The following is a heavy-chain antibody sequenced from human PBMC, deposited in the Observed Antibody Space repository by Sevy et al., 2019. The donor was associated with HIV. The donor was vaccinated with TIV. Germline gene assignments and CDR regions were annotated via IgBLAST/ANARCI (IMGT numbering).Heavy chain of an antibody. CDR2: ISHDGNIQ. V-gene: IGHV3-30*18. J-gene: IGHJ4*02. CDR3: AKDQGGYNYAPGY. D-gene: IGHD5-18*01. Sequence: GGSLRLSCAASGLILSTYAMHWVRQAPGKGLEWVAVISHDGNIQYYADSVKGRFTVSRDNSKNTLYLQMNSLRAEDSAVYYCAKDQGGYNYAPGYWGQGPLVTVSS. CDR1: GLILSTYA.